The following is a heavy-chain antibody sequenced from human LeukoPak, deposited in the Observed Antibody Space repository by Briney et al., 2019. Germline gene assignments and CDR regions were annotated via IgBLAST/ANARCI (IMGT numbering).Heavy chain of an antibody. CDR3: ARVRGSYYS. V-gene: IGHV1-2*02. CDR1: GYTFTDYY. CDR2: IAPNSGDT. J-gene: IGHJ5*02. D-gene: IGHD1-26*01. Sequence: ASVKVSCKASGYTFTDYYIHWVRPAPGQWLEWMGWIAPNSGDTNYAQRFQDRVTMTRDTSISTAYMELSRLRSDDTAVYYCARVRGSYYSWGQGTLVTVSS.